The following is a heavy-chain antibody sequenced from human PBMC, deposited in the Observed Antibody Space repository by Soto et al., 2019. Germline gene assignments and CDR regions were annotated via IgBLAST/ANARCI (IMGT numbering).Heavy chain of an antibody. Sequence: GGSLRLSCAASGFTFSSYAMSWVRQAPGKGLEWVSAISGSGGSTYYADSVKGRFTISRDNSKNTLYLQMNSLRAEDTAVYYRTSCRITIFGVVLGFDYWGQGTLVTVSS. CDR3: TSCRITIFGVVLGFDY. V-gene: IGHV3-23*01. D-gene: IGHD3-3*01. CDR1: GFTFSSYA. CDR2: ISGSGGST. J-gene: IGHJ4*02.